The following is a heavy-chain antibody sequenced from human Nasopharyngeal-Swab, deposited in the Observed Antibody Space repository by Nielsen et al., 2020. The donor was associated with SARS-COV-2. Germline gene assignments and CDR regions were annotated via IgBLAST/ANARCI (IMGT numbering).Heavy chain of an antibody. CDR3: ARDFTGYSSSYGMDV. D-gene: IGHD6-13*01. Sequence: GSLRLSCTVSGGSVSSGSYYWSWIRQPPGKGLEWIGYIYYSGSTNYNPSLKSRVTISVDTSKNQFSLKLSSVTAADTAVYYCARDFTGYSSSYGMDVWGQGTTVTVSS. CDR1: GGSVSSGSYY. CDR2: IYYSGST. V-gene: IGHV4-61*01. J-gene: IGHJ6*02.